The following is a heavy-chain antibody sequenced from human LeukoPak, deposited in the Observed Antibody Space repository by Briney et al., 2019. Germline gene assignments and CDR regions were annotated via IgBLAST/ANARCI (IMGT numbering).Heavy chain of an antibody. CDR2: ISGSGGST. CDR3: AKAAAGGVVVPAAVEGEALPYYFDY. V-gene: IGHV3-23*01. Sequence: GGSLRLSCAASGFTFSSYAMSWVRQAPGKGLEWVSAISGSGGSTYYADSVKGRFTISRDNSKNTLYLQMNSLRAVDTAVYYCAKAAAGGVVVPAAVEGEALPYYFDYWGQGTLVTVSS. D-gene: IGHD2-2*01. CDR1: GFTFSSYA. J-gene: IGHJ4*02.